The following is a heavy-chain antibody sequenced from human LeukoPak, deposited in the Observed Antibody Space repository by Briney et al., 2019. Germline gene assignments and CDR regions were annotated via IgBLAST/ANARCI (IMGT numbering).Heavy chain of an antibody. D-gene: IGHD6-6*01. V-gene: IGHV1-46*01. CDR1: GYSFTIYY. CDR3: ARAFTGSSPWDY. J-gene: IGHJ4*02. CDR2: INPSGSST. Sequence: ASVTVSCTASGYSFTIYYMHWVRQAPGQGLEWMGIINPSGSSTSYAQKFQGRVTMTRDTSTSTVYMELSSLRSEDTAVYYCARAFTGSSPWDYWGQGTLVTVSS.